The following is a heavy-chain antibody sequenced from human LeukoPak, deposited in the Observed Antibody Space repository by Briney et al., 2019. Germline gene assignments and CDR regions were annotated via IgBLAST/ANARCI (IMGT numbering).Heavy chain of an antibody. CDR1: GYTFTDYY. D-gene: IGHD6-13*01. CDR3: ARLKRQQLPNRGQYNWFDP. V-gene: IGHV1-2*02. Sequence: GASVKVSCKTSGYTFTDYYIHWIRQAPGQGLEWMGWINPNSGGTNYAQKFQGRVTMTRDTSISTAYMELSRLRSDDTAVYYCARLKRQQLPNRGQYNWFDPWGQGTLVTVSS. CDR2: INPNSGGT. J-gene: IGHJ5*02.